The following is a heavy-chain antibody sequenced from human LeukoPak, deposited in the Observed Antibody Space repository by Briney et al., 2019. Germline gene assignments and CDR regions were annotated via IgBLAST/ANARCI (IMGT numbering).Heavy chain of an antibody. CDR2: ISGDGSSI. CDR1: GFTFRNYY. V-gene: IGHV3-74*01. Sequence: LPGGSLRLSCVASGFTFRNYYMHWVRQVPGKGLVWVSRISGDGSSIFYADSVKGRFTISRDNAKNSLYVQMNSLRADDSAVYCCARSSNGVYIQWGQGTLVTVSS. J-gene: IGHJ4*02. CDR3: ARSSNGVYIQ. D-gene: IGHD2-8*01.